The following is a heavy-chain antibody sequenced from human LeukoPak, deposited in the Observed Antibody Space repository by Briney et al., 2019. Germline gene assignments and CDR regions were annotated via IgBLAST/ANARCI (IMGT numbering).Heavy chain of an antibody. Sequence: PGGSLRLSCTASGFTVSNNYMSWVRQAPGKGLEWVSVIYSGGSTYHADSVKGRFIISRDNSKNTLNLQMNSLRVEDSAVYYCARDRYSYCYALDCWGQGTLVTVSS. V-gene: IGHV3-66*02. D-gene: IGHD5-18*01. CDR1: GFTVSNNY. J-gene: IGHJ4*02. CDR3: ARDRYSYCYALDC. CDR2: IYSGGST.